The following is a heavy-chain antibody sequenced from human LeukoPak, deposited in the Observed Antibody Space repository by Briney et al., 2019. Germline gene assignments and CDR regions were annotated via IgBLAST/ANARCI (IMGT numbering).Heavy chain of an antibody. D-gene: IGHD5-12*01. V-gene: IGHV1-18*01. CDR3: ARDPDTYSGDNDY. J-gene: IGHJ4*02. CDR1: GYTFTSYG. CDR2: ISDYNGNT. Sequence: EASVKVSCKPSGYTFTSYGISWVRQTPGQGLEWMGWISDYNGNTNYAQKLQGRVIMATDTSTNTAHMELRSLRSDDTAVYYCARDPDTYSGDNDYWGQGTLVTVSS.